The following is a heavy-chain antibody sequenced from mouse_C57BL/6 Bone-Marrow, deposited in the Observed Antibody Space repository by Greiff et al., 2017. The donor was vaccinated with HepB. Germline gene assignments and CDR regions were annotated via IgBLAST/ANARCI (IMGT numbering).Heavy chain of an antibody. D-gene: IGHD1-1*01. J-gene: IGHJ4*01. Sequence: QVQLKESGPGILQSSQTLSLTCSFSGFSLSTSGMGVSWIRQPSGKGLEWLAHIYWDDDKRYNPSLKSRLTISKDTSRNQVFLKITSVDTADTATYYCARRAELLGSSYDYAMDYWGQGTSVTVSS. CDR3: ARRAELLGSSYDYAMDY. CDR2: IYWDDDK. V-gene: IGHV8-12*01. CDR1: GFSLSTSGMG.